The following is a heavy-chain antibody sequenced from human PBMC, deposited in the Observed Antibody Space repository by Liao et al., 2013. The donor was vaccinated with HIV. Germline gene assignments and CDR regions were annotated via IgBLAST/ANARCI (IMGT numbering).Heavy chain of an antibody. CDR1: GASLTSDSFY. CDR2: IYSNGST. D-gene: IGHD3-3*01. Sequence: QVQLQESGPGLVKPSQTLSLTCTVSGASLTSDSFYWNWIRQPAGKGLEWIGRIYSNGSTNYNPSLKSRVSMSVDTSKNHFSLNLSSVTAADTAIYYCAKEETSSYFNFWSGFHYYFYMDVWGKGTRVTVSS. J-gene: IGHJ6*03. V-gene: IGHV4-61*02. CDR3: AKEETSSYFNFWSGFHYYFYMDV.